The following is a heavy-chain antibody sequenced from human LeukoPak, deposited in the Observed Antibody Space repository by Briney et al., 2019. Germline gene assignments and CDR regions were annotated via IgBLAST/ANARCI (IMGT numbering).Heavy chain of an antibody. J-gene: IGHJ4*02. V-gene: IGHV3-30*18. D-gene: IGHD3-16*01. Sequence: PGGSLRLSCAASRFTFSSYGMHWVRQAPGKGLEWVAVISYDGSNKYYADSVKGRFTISRDNSKNTLYLQMNSLRAEDTAVYYCAKDTRQTLGYWGQGTLVTVSS. CDR2: ISYDGSNK. CDR3: AKDTRQTLGY. CDR1: RFTFSSYG.